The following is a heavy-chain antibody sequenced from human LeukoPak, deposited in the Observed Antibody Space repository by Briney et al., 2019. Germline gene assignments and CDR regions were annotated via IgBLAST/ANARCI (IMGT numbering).Heavy chain of an antibody. Sequence: ASVKVSCKASGYSLTTYYIHWVRQAPGQGFEWMGIINPSGGSTSSTQKFQGRVTMTRDTSTSTVYMELSSLRSEDTAVYYCARAQQWPGYFDYWGQGSLVTVSS. D-gene: IGHD6-19*01. CDR1: GYSLTTYY. V-gene: IGHV1-46*01. J-gene: IGHJ4*02. CDR2: INPSGGST. CDR3: ARAQQWPGYFDY.